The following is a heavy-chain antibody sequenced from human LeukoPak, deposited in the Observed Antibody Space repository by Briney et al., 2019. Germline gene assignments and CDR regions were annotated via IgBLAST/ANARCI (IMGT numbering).Heavy chain of an antibody. CDR3: ARLGSNSSSWYWFDP. J-gene: IGHJ5*02. CDR1: GGSISSYY. D-gene: IGHD6-13*01. Sequence: SETLSLTCTVSGGSISSYYWNWIRQPPGKGLEWIGYIYYSGTTNYNPSLKSRVSMSVDTSKNQFSLKLSSVTAADTAVYYCARLGSNSSSWYWFDPWGQGTLVTVSS. V-gene: IGHV4-59*12. CDR2: IYYSGTT.